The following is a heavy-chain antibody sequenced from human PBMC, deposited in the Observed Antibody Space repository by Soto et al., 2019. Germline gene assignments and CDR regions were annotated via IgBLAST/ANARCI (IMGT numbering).Heavy chain of an antibody. Sequence: QVQLQESGPGLVKPSETLSLTCTVSGGSTSSYYWIWIRQPPGKGLEWIGYTYDSGSTNYNPSLKSRVTISVDTSKHQFSLRLSSVTAADTAVYYCARGMLGYRYYYGMDVWGQGTTVTVSS. CDR3: ARGMLGYRYYYGMDV. J-gene: IGHJ6*02. D-gene: IGHD2-15*01. CDR2: TYDSGST. CDR1: GGSTSSYY. V-gene: IGHV4-59*01.